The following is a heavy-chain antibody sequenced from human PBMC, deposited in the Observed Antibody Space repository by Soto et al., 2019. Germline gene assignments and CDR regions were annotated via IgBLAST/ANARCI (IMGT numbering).Heavy chain of an antibody. J-gene: IGHJ4*02. D-gene: IGHD2-2*02. V-gene: IGHV1-3*01. CDR2: INAGNGNT. Sequence: ASVKVSFKASGYTFTSCAMHWVRQAPGQRLEWMGWINAGNGNTKYSQKFRARVTITRDTSASTAYMELSSLISEDTAVYYCARAGDDCSTTTCYMIDYWGQGTLVTVSS. CDR1: GYTFTSCA. CDR3: ARAGDDCSTTTCYMIDY.